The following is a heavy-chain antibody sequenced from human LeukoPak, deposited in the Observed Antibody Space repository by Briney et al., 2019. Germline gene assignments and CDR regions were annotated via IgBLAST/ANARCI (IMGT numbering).Heavy chain of an antibody. D-gene: IGHD3-3*01. CDR3: TEYYDFWSGYYYFDY. Sequence: PGGSLRLSCTASGSTFGDYAMSWFRQAPGKGLEWVGFIRSKAYGGTTEYAASVKGRFTISRDDSKSIAYLQMNSLKTEDTAVYYCTEYYDFWSGYYYFDYWGQGTLVTVSS. J-gene: IGHJ4*02. V-gene: IGHV3-49*03. CDR1: GSTFGDYA. CDR2: IRSKAYGGTT.